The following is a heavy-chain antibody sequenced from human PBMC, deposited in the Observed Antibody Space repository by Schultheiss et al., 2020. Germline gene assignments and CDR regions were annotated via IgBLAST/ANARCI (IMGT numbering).Heavy chain of an antibody. D-gene: IGHD6-6*01. V-gene: IGHV3-23*01. J-gene: IGHJ4*02. CDR1: GFTFSSYG. Sequence: GGSLRLSCAASGFTFSSYGMHWVRQAPGKGLEWVSAISGSGGSTYYADSVKGRFTISRDNSKNTLYLQMNSLRVEDTAIYYCARGGAARPDYWGQGTLVTVSS. CDR2: ISGSGGST. CDR3: ARGGAARPDY.